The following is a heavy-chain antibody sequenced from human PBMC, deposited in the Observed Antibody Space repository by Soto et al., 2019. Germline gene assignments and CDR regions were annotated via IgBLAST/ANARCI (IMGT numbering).Heavy chain of an antibody. CDR2: INYDGYS. J-gene: IGHJ6*02. D-gene: IGHD3-10*01. CDR3: ARHGFGPLHGLVDV. V-gene: IGHV4-59*08. Sequence: QVQLQESGPGLVKPSETLSLTCTVSGGSITNYYCSWFRQPPGKGLEWIGYINYDGYSAYNLSLNRQVTQSMDASKTQFSLMLESVTATDTAVYYCARHGFGPLHGLVDVWGPGTTVIVSS. CDR1: GGSITNYY.